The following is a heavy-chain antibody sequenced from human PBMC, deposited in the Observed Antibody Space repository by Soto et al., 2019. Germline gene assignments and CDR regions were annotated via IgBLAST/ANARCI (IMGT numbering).Heavy chain of an antibody. CDR3: ARAGGTTVTGLWHFDS. J-gene: IGHJ4*02. CDR1: GFTFNTYS. D-gene: IGHD4-17*01. V-gene: IGHV3-33*01. Sequence: QVQLVQSGAEVKKPGASVKVSCEASGFTFNTYSMHWVRQPPGKGLEWLAAIWYDGTQKYYADSVKGRFIISRDNSKKTLYLEMNSLRAEDTAVYYCARAGGTTVTGLWHFDSWGQGTLVTVSS. CDR2: IWYDGTQK.